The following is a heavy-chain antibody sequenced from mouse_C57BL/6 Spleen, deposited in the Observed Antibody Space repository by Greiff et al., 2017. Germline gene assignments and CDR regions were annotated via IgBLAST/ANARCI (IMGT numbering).Heavy chain of an antibody. CDR2: IDPSDSYT. V-gene: IGHV1-69*01. J-gene: IGHJ1*03. Sequence: QVQLQQPGAELVMPGASVKLSCKASGYTFTSYWMHWVKQRPGQGLEWIGEIDPSDSYTNYNQKFKGKSTLTVDKSSSTAYMQLSSLTSEDSAVYYSARSAGYFDVWGTGTTVTVSS. CDR1: GYTFTSYW. CDR3: ARSAGYFDV.